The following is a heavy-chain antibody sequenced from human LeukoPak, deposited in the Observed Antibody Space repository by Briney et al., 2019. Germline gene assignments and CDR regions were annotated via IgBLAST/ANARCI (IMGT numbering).Heavy chain of an antibody. J-gene: IGHJ6*02. CDR1: GFTFSSYW. V-gene: IGHV3-7*03. CDR3: AKSEHYYGMDV. CDR2: VKEDGSEE. D-gene: IGHD1-26*01. Sequence: GGSLRLSCVASGFTFSSYWMTWVRQAPGRGLEYMAKVKEDGSEEYYVDSVKGRFTISRDNAKNSLYLQMNSLRAEDTALYYCAKSEHYYGMDVWGQGTTVTVSS.